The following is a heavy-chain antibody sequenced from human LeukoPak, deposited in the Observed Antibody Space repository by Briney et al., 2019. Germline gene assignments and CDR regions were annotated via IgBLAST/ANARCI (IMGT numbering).Heavy chain of an antibody. J-gene: IGHJ4*02. V-gene: IGHV3-9*01. CDR3: AKDIYYDSKGPLDY. Sequence: GRSLRLSCAASGFTFDDYAMHWVRQAPGKGLEWVSGICWNSGSIGYADSVKGRFTISRDNAKNSLYLQMNSLRAEDTALYYCAKDIYYDSKGPLDYWGQGTLVTVSS. CDR1: GFTFDDYA. D-gene: IGHD3-22*01. CDR2: ICWNSGSI.